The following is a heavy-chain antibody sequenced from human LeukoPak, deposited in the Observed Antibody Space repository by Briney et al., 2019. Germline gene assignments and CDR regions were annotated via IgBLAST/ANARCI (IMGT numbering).Heavy chain of an antibody. D-gene: IGHD4-17*01. CDR1: GGSISSYY. J-gene: IGHJ4*02. V-gene: IGHV4-59*08. CDR2: IYYSGST. Sequence: PSETPSLTCTVSGGSISSYYWSWIRQPPGKGLEWIGYIYYSGSTNYNPSLKSRVTISVDTSKNQFSLKLSSVTAADTAVYYCARLHDYGDYGVDYWGQGTLVTVSS. CDR3: ARLHDYGDYGVDY.